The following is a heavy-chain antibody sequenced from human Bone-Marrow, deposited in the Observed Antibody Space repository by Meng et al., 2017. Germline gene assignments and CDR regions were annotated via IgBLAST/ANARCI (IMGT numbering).Heavy chain of an antibody. V-gene: IGHV4-34*01. CDR1: GGSFSGYY. CDR3: ARGRGTMPYWYFDL. CDR2: INHSGST. Sequence: QQWGGGLLKPSETLSLTCAVYGGSFSGYYWSWIRQPPGKGLEWIGEINHSGSTNYNPSLKRRVTISVDTSKNQFSLKLSSVTAADTAVYYCARGRGTMPYWYFDLWGRGTLVTVSS. J-gene: IGHJ2*01. D-gene: IGHD2-2*01.